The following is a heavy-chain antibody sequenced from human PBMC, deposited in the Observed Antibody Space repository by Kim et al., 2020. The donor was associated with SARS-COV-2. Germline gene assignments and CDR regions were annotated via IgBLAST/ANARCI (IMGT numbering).Heavy chain of an antibody. CDR1: GYAFINYD. V-gene: IGHV1-8*01. J-gene: IGHJ4*02. CDR3: ARGSRYDSRDRGFAF. Sequence: ASVKVSCKASGYAFINYDINWVRQASGQGLEWMGWMNPNSDNRGYAQRFQGRVTMTRNTSISTAYMELSSLRSEDTAVYYCARGSRYDSRDRGFAFWGQGTLVTVSS. CDR2: MNPNSDNR. D-gene: IGHD3-22*01.